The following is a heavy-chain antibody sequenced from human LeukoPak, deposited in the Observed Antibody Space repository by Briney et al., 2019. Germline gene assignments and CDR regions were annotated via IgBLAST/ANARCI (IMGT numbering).Heavy chain of an antibody. CDR1: GGSISSYY. J-gene: IGHJ6*02. CDR2: IYYSGST. D-gene: IGHD4-17*01. CDR3: ARDQDGDYPDV. Sequence: SETLSLTCTVSGGSISSYYWSWIRQPPGKGLEWIGYIYYSGSTNYNPSLKSRVTISVDTSKNQFSLKLSSVTAADTAVYYCARDQDGDYPDVWGQGTTVTVSS. V-gene: IGHV4-59*01.